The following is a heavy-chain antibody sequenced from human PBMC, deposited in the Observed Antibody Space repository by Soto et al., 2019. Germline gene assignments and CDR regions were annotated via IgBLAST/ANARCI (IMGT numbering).Heavy chain of an antibody. J-gene: IGHJ6*02. Sequence: QVQLVESGGGVVQPGRSLRLSCAASGFTFSSYGMHWVRQAPGKGLEWVAVISYDGSNKYYADSVKGRFTISRDNSKNTLYLQMNSMRAEHTAVYYCAKYRDLWFGELHYYYYGMDVWGQGTTVTGSS. CDR2: ISYDGSNK. V-gene: IGHV3-30*18. CDR3: AKYRDLWFGELHYYYYGMDV. D-gene: IGHD3-10*01. CDR1: GFTFSSYG.